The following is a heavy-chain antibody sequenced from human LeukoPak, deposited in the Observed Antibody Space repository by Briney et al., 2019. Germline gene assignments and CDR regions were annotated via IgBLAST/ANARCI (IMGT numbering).Heavy chain of an antibody. Sequence: ASVKVSRKASGYTFTSYGISWVRQAPGQGLEWMGWISAYNGNTNYAQKLQGRVTMTTDTSTSTAYMELRSLRFDDTAVYYCARAPDDYYDSSGYYWAPDYWGQGTLVTVSS. CDR3: ARAPDDYYDSSGYYWAPDY. CDR2: ISAYNGNT. CDR1: GYTFTSYG. V-gene: IGHV1-18*01. D-gene: IGHD3-22*01. J-gene: IGHJ4*02.